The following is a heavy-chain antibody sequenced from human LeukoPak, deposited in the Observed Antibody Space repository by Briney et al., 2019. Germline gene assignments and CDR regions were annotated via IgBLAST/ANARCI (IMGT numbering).Heavy chain of an antibody. CDR2: IIPIFGTA. V-gene: IGHV1-69*13. D-gene: IGHD6-19*01. CDR3: ARVFATGKYSSGPT. J-gene: IGHJ5*02. CDR1: GGTFSSYA. Sequence: GAPVKVSCKASGGTFSSYAISWVRQAPGQGLEWMGGIIPIFGTANYAQKFQGRVTITADESTSTAYMELSSLRSEDTAVYYCARVFATGKYSSGPTWGQGTLVTVSS.